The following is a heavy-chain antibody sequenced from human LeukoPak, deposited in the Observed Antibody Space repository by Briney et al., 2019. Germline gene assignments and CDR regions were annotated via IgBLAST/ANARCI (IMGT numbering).Heavy chain of an antibody. V-gene: IGHV1-69*05. Sequence: SVKVSCKASGGTFSSYAISWVRQAPGQGLEWVGGIIPIFGTANYAQKFQGRVTITTDESTSTAYMELSSLRSEDTAVYYCARDPGRLGFGDQNWFDPWGQGTLVTVSS. CDR1: GGTFSSYA. CDR3: ARDPGRLGFGDQNWFDP. D-gene: IGHD3-10*01. CDR2: IIPIFGTA. J-gene: IGHJ5*02.